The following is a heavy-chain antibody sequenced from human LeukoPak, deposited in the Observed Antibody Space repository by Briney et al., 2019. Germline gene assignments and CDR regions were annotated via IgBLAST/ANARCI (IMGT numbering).Heavy chain of an antibody. D-gene: IGHD2-15*01. V-gene: IGHV3-7*01. CDR2: INPAGSET. Sequence: GGSLRLSCAASGFSFSAYWMTWVRQAPGTGLEWVANINPAGSETYYVDPVKGRFSISRDNAKNFVYLQMNSLRAEDTAVYHCARFGYVAAVDVWGQGTPVTVSS. CDR3: ARFGYVAAVDV. J-gene: IGHJ4*02. CDR1: GFSFSAYW.